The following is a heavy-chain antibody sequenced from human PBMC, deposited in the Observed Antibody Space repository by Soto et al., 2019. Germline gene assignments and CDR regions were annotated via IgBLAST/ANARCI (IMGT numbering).Heavy chain of an antibody. CDR1: GGSFSGYY. CDR3: ARGSRIVFFPSSTSYYFDY. CDR2: INHSGST. D-gene: IGHD2-2*01. Sequence: SETLSLTCAVYGGSFSGYYWSWIRRPPGKGLEWIGEINHSGSTNYNPSLKSRVTISVDTSKNQFSLKLSSVTAADTAVYYCARGSRIVFFPSSTSYYFDYWGQGTLVTVSS. V-gene: IGHV4-34*01. J-gene: IGHJ4*02.